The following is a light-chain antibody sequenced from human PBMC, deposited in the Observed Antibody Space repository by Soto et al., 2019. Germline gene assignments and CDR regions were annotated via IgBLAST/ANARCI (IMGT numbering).Light chain of an antibody. V-gene: IGLV2-23*01. Sequence: QSALTQPASVSGSPGQSITISCTETSSDVGSYSLVSWYQQHPGKAPKLMIYEGTKRPSGVSNRFSGSKSDNTASLTISGLQAEDEADYYCCSYAGSDIWVFGGGTQLTVL. CDR3: CSYAGSDIWV. J-gene: IGLJ3*02. CDR1: SSDVGSYSL. CDR2: EGT.